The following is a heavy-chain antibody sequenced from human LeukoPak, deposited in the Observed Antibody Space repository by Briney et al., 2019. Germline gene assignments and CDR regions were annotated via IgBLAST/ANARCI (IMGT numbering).Heavy chain of an antibody. CDR2: INTNTGDP. CDR3: ARAQDSSGYYFDY. V-gene: IGHV7-4-1*02. CDR1: GYTFTSYD. D-gene: IGHD3-22*01. J-gene: IGHJ4*02. Sequence: ASVKVSCKASGYTFTSYDIAWVRQAPGQGLEWMGWINTNTGDPTYAQGFTGRFVFSLDTSVSTAYLQISSLKAEDTAVYYCARAQDSSGYYFDYWGQGTLVTVSS.